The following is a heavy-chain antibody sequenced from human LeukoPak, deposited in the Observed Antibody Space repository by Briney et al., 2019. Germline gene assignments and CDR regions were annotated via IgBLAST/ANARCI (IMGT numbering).Heavy chain of an antibody. CDR3: ARGGAYSSSSVDY. J-gene: IGHJ4*02. V-gene: IGHV4-31*03. CDR2: IYYSGST. Sequence: SQTLSLTCTVSGGSISSGVYYWSWIRQHPGKGLEWIGYIYYSGSTYYNPSLKSRVTISVDTSKNQFSLKLSSVTAADTAVYYCARGGAYSSSSVDYWGQGTLVTVSS. CDR1: GGSISSGVYY. D-gene: IGHD6-6*01.